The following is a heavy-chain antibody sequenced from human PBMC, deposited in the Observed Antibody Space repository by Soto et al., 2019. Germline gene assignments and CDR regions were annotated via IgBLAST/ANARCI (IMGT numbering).Heavy chain of an antibody. CDR3: ARDKLTGLFDY. D-gene: IGHD2-8*02. V-gene: IGHV4-34*01. J-gene: IGHJ4*02. Sequence: QVQLQQWGAGLLKPSETLSPTCAVYGGPFRGYYWTWIRQPPGTGLEWIGETNHSGSTNYNPPLKRRVTMSVETSTDQFSRKLTSVPAADTARYYCARDKLTGLFDYWGQGTLVTFSS. CDR2: TNHSGST. CDR1: GGPFRGYY.